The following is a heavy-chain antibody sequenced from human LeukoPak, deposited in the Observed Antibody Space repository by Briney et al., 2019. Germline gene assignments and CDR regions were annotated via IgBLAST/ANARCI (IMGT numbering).Heavy chain of an antibody. CDR3: ARGRSVWVGATNFRNWFDP. CDR2: INAGNGNT. D-gene: IGHD1-26*01. J-gene: IGHJ5*02. Sequence: ASVKVSCKASGYTFTSYAMHWVRQAPGQRLEWMGWINAGNGNTKYSQKFQGRVTITRDTSASTAYMELSSLRSEDTAVYYCARGRSVWVGATNFRNWFDPWGQGTLVTVSS. V-gene: IGHV1-3*01. CDR1: GYTFTSYA.